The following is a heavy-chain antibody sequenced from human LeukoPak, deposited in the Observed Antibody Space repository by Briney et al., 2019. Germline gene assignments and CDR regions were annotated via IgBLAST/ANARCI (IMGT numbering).Heavy chain of an antibody. J-gene: IGHJ4*02. V-gene: IGHV3-23*01. CDR1: GFTFSSYA. Sequence: GGSLRLSCAASGFTFSSYAMSWVRQAPGKGLEWVSAISGSGGSTYYADSVKGRFTISRDNSKNTLYLQMNSLRAEDTAVYYCAEDPEGGYSGYFDYWGQGTLVTVSS. CDR3: AEDPEGGYSGYFDY. CDR2: ISGSGGST. D-gene: IGHD5-12*01.